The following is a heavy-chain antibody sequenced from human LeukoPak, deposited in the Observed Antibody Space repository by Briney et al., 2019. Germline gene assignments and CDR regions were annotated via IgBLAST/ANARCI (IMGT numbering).Heavy chain of an antibody. V-gene: IGHV3-11*04. CDR2: ISSSGSTI. CDR1: GASITSTNYY. D-gene: IGHD3-10*02. J-gene: IGHJ6*04. CDR3: AELGITMIGGV. Sequence: PSETLSLTCTVSGASITSTNYYWGWIRQPPGKGLEWVSYISSSGSTIYYADSVKGRFTISRDNAKNSLYLQMNSLRAEDTAVYYCAELGITMIGGVWGKGTTVTISS.